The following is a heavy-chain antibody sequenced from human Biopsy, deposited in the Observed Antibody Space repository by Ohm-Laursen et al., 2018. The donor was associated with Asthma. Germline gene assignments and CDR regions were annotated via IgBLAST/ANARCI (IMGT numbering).Heavy chain of an antibody. J-gene: IGHJ4*02. CDR2: ISYDGSSI. V-gene: IGHV3-30-3*01. CDR3: ARGDSSNWSHYYFDY. D-gene: IGHD3-22*01. Sequence: SLRLSCAASRFTYEMHCVRQAPGKGLEWVAVISYDGSSIYYADSVKGRFTISRDNSKNTLFLEMNSLRPEDTAVYYCARGDSSNWSHYYFDYWGQGTLVTVSS. CDR1: RFTYE.